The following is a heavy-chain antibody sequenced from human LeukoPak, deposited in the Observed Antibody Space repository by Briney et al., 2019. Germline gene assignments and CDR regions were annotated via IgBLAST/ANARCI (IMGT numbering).Heavy chain of an antibody. CDR1: GFTVGSTY. Sequence: GGSLRLSCAASGFTVGSTYMSWVRQAPGKGLEWVSLIYSGGSTYYADSVKGSFTISRNSFKNTLYLQMNSLRAKDTAVYYCATSLDLDSVGAFDYWGQGTLVTVSS. CDR2: IYSGGST. CDR3: ATSLDLDSVGAFDY. V-gene: IGHV3-66*01. J-gene: IGHJ4*02. D-gene: IGHD1-26*01.